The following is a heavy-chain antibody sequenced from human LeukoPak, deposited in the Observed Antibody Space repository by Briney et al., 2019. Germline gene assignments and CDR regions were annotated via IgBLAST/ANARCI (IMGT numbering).Heavy chain of an antibody. V-gene: IGHV3-23*01. CDR2: ISGSGATA. J-gene: IGHJ4*02. Sequence: PGGSLRLSCAASGFTFSSYAMSWVRQAPGKGLEWVSTISGSGATAYYADSVKGRFAISRDNSKNTLFLQMNSLRAEDTAVYYCAKLYGSNADFDFWGQGTLVSVSS. CDR1: GFTFSSYA. D-gene: IGHD4-23*01. CDR3: AKLYGSNADFDF.